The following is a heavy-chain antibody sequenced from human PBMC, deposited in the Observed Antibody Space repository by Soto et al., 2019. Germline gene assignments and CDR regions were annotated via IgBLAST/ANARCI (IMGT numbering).Heavy chain of an antibody. CDR1: GGSISSSSYY. V-gene: IGHV4-39*01. Sequence: QLQLQESGPGLVKPSETLSLTCTVSGGSISSSSYYWGWIRQPPGKGLEWIGSIHYSARTYCNPSLRGRLPLSVDTSKNPFSLKLSSVTAADTAVYYCARRRGFEDFDYWGQGTLVTVSS. CDR3: ARRRGFEDFDY. CDR2: IHYSART. J-gene: IGHJ4*02. D-gene: IGHD3-10*01.